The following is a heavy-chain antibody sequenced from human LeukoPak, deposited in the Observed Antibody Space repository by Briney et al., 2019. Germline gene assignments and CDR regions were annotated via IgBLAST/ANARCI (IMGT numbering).Heavy chain of an antibody. CDR3: ARQPAVVASGWLGFDY. J-gene: IGHJ4*02. CDR1: GGSISSNSYF. V-gene: IGHV4-39*01. CDR2: IYYSGST. D-gene: IGHD6-13*01. Sequence: PSETLSLTCTVSGGSISSNSYFWGWIRQPPGKGLEWIGSIYYSGSTYYNPSLKSRVTISVDTSKNQFSLKLSSVTAADTAVYFCARQPAVVASGWLGFDYWGQGTLVTVSS.